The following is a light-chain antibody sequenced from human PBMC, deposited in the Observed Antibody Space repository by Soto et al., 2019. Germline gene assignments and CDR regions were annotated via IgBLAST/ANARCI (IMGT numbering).Light chain of an antibody. J-gene: IGKJ4*01. CDR3: QQRRNWPLT. CDR1: QIINSF. V-gene: IGKV3-11*01. Sequence: EIVLTQSPATLSLSPGERATLSCRASQIINSFLAWYQQKPGQAPRLLIYDAFNSATGIPARFSGSGSLTDFTPTISRREPEDVAVYFCQQRRNWPLTFGGGTNVEI. CDR2: DAF.